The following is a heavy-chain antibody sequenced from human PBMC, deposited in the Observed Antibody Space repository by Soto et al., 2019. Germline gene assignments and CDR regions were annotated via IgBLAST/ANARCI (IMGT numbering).Heavy chain of an antibody. V-gene: IGHV1-69*12. CDR3: VTPPSHHYYSGMDV. Sequence: QVQLVQSGAEVEKPGSSVKVSCKASGGTFSSYAITWVRQAPGQGLEWMGGIIPIFGTANYAQKFQGRVTITADESTSTAYMELSSLRSEDTAVYYCVTPPSHHYYSGMDVWGQGTTVTVSS. J-gene: IGHJ6*02. CDR2: IIPIFGTA. CDR1: GGTFSSYA.